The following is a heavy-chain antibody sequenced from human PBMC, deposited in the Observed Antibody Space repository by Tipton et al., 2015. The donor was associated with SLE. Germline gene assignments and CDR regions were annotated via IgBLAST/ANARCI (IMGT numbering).Heavy chain of an antibody. J-gene: IGHJ4*02. Sequence: TLSLTCTVSGGSISSHYWSWIRQPPGKGLEWIGYIYHSGSTYYNPSLKSRVTISVDRSKNQFSLKLSSVTAADTAVYYCAGGGVDYWGQGTLVTVSS. CDR1: GGSISSHY. D-gene: IGHD3-16*01. CDR2: IYHSGST. CDR3: AGGGVDY. V-gene: IGHV4-59*04.